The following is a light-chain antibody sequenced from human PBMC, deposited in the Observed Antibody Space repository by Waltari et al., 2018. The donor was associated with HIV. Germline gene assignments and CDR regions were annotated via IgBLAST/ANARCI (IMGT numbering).Light chain of an antibody. CDR3: QQSSDLPST. Sequence: DIQMTQSPSSLSASIGDRVTITCRASQTIYHYLNWYQHEPGKPTKLLIYAASTLQSGVPSRFSASGSGTDFTLTINNLQPEDFATYYCQQSSDLPSTFGPGTKVDLK. V-gene: IGKV1-39*01. J-gene: IGKJ3*01. CDR1: QTIYHY. CDR2: AAS.